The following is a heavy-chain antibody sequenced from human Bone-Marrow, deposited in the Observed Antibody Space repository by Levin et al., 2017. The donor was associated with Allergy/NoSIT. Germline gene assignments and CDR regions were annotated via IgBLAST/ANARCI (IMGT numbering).Heavy chain of an antibody. J-gene: IGHJ5*02. CDR3: ARSLSSHRGGSWFDP. CDR2: VFYSGLT. D-gene: IGHD6-6*01. CDR1: GDSIGDYF. Sequence: PSETLSLTCTVSGDSIGDYFWSWIRQPPGKGLEWIGYVFYSGLTNYSPSLRSRVTISVDTSKNQFSLNLKSVTAADTGVYYCARSLSSHRGGSWFDPWSQGTLVTVSS. V-gene: IGHV4-59*03.